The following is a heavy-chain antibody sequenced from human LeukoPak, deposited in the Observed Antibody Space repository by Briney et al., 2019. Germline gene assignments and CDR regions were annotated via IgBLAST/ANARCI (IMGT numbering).Heavy chain of an antibody. Sequence: PGGSLRLSCAASGFSFSTYWTSWVRQAPGKGLEWVANIKQDGSEKYYLDSVKGRFTISRDNAKNSLYLQMNSLRAEDTAVYFCTREAAAGIDYWGQGTLVTASS. CDR1: GFSFSTYW. CDR2: IKQDGSEK. J-gene: IGHJ4*02. V-gene: IGHV3-7*01. D-gene: IGHD6-13*01. CDR3: TREAAAGIDY.